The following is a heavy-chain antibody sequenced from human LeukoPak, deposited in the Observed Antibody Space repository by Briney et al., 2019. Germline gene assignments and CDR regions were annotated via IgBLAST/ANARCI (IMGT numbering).Heavy chain of an antibody. J-gene: IGHJ3*02. Sequence: ASVKVSCKASGGTFSSYAISWVRQAPGQGLEWMGGIIPIFGTANYAQKFQGRVTITADESTSTAYRELSSLRSEDTAVYYCARPMTHDAFDIWGQGTMVTVSS. D-gene: IGHD2-21*02. CDR2: IIPIFGTA. V-gene: IGHV1-69*13. CDR1: GGTFSSYA. CDR3: ARPMTHDAFDI.